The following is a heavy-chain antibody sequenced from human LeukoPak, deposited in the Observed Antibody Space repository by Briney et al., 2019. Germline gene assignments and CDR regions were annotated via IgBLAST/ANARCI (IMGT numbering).Heavy chain of an antibody. V-gene: IGHV3-20*04. CDR2: IDWNGGTT. J-gene: IGHJ4*02. CDR3: ARDQIEALHSGYYDSSGYY. D-gene: IGHD3-22*01. CDR1: GFTFSSYA. Sequence: GGSLRLSCVVSGFTFSSYAMSWVRQVPGKGLEWVSGIDWNGGTTAYADSVEGRFTISRDNSKNTLYLQMNSLRAEDTAVYYCARDQIEALHSGYYDSSGYYWGQGTLVTVSS.